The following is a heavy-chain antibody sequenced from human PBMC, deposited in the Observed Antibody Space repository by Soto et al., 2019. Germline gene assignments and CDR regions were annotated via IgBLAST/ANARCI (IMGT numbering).Heavy chain of an antibody. Sequence: GGSLRLSCAASGFTVSSNYMSWVRQAPGKGLEWVSVIYSGGSTYYADSVKGRFTISRDNSKNTLYLQMNSLRAEDTAVYYCAREYYYDSSGSYFDYWGQGTLVTVSS. J-gene: IGHJ4*02. CDR3: AREYYYDSSGSYFDY. V-gene: IGHV3-53*01. CDR1: GFTVSSNY. D-gene: IGHD3-22*01. CDR2: IYSGGST.